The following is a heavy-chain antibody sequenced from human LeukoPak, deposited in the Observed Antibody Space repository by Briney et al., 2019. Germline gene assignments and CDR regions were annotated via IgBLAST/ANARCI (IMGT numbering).Heavy chain of an antibody. J-gene: IGHJ4*02. D-gene: IGHD5-24*01. CDR3: ARGWRGGPARGQGYFDY. Sequence: SETLSLTCTVSGGSISSYYWSWIRQPPGKGLEWIGYIYYSGSTNYNPSLKSRVTISVDTSKNQFSLKLSSVTAADTAVYYCARGWRGGPARGQGYFDYWGQGTLVTVSS. V-gene: IGHV4-59*01. CDR2: IYYSGST. CDR1: GGSISSYY.